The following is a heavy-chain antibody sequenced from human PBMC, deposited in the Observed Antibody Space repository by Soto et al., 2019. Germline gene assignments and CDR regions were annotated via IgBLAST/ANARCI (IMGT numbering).Heavy chain of an antibody. J-gene: IGHJ6*02. CDR2: IIPIFGTA. V-gene: IGHV1-69*13. D-gene: IGHD2-2*01. CDR3: ARRGNVEVPAATRSLYYYYGMDV. CDR1: GGTFSSYA. Sequence: SVKVSCKASGGTFSSYAISWVRQAPGQGLEWMGGIIPIFGTANYAQKFQGRVTITADESTSTAYMELSSPRSEDTAVYYCARRGNVEVPAATRSLYYYYGMDVWGQGTTVTVSS.